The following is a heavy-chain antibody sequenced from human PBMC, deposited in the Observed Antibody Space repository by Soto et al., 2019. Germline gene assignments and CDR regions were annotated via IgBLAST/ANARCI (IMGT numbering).Heavy chain of an antibody. D-gene: IGHD3-16*01. J-gene: IGHJ4*02. CDR2: IWYDGSNK. Sequence: GGSLRLSCAASGFTFSSYGMHWGRQAPGKGLVWGAVIWYDGSNKYYADSVKGRFTISRDNSKNTLYLHMNSLRAEDTAVYYCARGAGGKEVYYFDYWGQGTLVTGSS. V-gene: IGHV3-33*01. CDR3: ARGAGGKEVYYFDY. CDR1: GFTFSSYG.